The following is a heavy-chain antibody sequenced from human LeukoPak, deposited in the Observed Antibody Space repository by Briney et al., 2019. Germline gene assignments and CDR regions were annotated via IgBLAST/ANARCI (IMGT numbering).Heavy chain of an antibody. CDR3: ASLSNWRDFDY. J-gene: IGHJ4*02. CDR1: GGSISSSSYY. Sequence: PSETLSLTXTVSGGSISSSSYYWGWIRQPPGKGLEWIGSIYYSGSTYYNPSLKSRVTISVDTSKNQFSLKLSSVTAADTAVSYCASLSNWRDFDYWGQGTLVTVSS. D-gene: IGHD7-27*01. CDR2: IYYSGST. V-gene: IGHV4-39*01.